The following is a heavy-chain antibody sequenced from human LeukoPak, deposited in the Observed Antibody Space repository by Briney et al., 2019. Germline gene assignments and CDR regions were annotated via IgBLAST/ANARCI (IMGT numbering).Heavy chain of an antibody. D-gene: IGHD3-10*01. CDR1: GYTFSDYY. CDR3: ARDSGSYYYGSGSYLDWGFYYYMDV. CDR2: ISSSGSTI. J-gene: IGHJ6*03. Sequence: KPGGSLRLSCAASGYTFSDYYMSWIRQAPGKGLEWVSYISSSGSTIYYADSVKGRFTISRDNAKNSLYLQMNSLRAEDTAVYYCARDSGSYYYGSGSYLDWGFYYYMDVWGKGTTVTVSS. V-gene: IGHV3-11*01.